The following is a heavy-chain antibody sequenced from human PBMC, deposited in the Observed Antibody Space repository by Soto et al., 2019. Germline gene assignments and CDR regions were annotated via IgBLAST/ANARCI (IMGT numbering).Heavy chain of an antibody. CDR2: INHSGST. Sequence: QVQLQQWGAGLLKPSETLSLTCAVYGGSFSGYYWSWIRQPPGKGLEWIGEINHSGSTNYNPSLKSRVTISVDTSKNQFSLKLSSVTAADTAVYYCARGPRTGWFDPWGQGTLVTVSS. D-gene: IGHD1-1*01. CDR1: GGSFSGYY. CDR3: ARGPRTGWFDP. V-gene: IGHV4-34*01. J-gene: IGHJ5*02.